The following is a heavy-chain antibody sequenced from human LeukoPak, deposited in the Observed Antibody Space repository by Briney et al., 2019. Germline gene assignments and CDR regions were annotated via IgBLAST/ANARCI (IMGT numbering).Heavy chain of an antibody. CDR3: AREITTVTKYYYYYGMDV. V-gene: IGHV1-2*02. CDR1: GYTFTSYY. CDR2: INPNSGGT. J-gene: IGHJ6*02. Sequence: ASVKVSCKASGYTFTSYYMHWVRQAPGQGLEWMGWINPNSGGTNYAQKFQGRVTMTRDTSISTAYMELSRLRSDDTAVYYCAREITTVTKYYYYYGMDVWGQGTTVTVSS. D-gene: IGHD4-17*01.